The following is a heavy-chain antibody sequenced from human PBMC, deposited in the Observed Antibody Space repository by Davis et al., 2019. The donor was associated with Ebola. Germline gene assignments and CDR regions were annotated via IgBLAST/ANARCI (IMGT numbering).Heavy chain of an antibody. D-gene: IGHD3-3*01. V-gene: IGHV4-34*01. J-gene: IGHJ6*02. CDR1: GGSFSGYY. CDR2: INHSGST. Sequence: MPSETLSLICAVYGGSFSGYYWSWIRQPPGKGLEWIGEINHSGSTNYNPSLKSRVTISVDTSKNQFSLKLSSVTAADTAVYYCARVIGHYDFWSGSISDYGLDVWGQGTTVTVSS. CDR3: ARVIGHYDFWSGSISDYGLDV.